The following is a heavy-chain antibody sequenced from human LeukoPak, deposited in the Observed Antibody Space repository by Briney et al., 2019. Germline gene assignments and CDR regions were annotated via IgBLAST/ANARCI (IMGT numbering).Heavy chain of an antibody. V-gene: IGHV3-30*02. CDR1: GFTFSSYG. CDR2: IRYDGSNK. Sequence: GGSLRLSCAASGFTFSSYGMHWVREAPGKGLEWVAFIRYDGSNKYYADSVKGRFTISRDNSKNTLYLQMNSLRAEDTAVYYCANGPHDYSNYYYYYMDVWGKGTTVTVSS. J-gene: IGHJ6*03. D-gene: IGHD4-11*01. CDR3: ANGPHDYSNYYYYYMDV.